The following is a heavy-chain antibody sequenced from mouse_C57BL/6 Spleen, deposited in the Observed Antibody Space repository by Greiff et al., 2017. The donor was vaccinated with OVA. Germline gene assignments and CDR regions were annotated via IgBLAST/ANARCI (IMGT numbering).Heavy chain of an antibody. J-gene: IGHJ3*01. V-gene: IGHV14-4*01. CDR3: TTENYGSSPWFAY. CDR1: GFNIKDDY. CDR2: IDPENGDT. D-gene: IGHD1-1*01. Sequence: EVQGVESGAELVRPGASVKLSCTASGFNIKDDYMHWVKQRPEQGLEWIGWIDPENGDTEYASKFQGKATITADTSSNTAYLQLSSLTSEDTAVYYCTTENYGSSPWFAYWGQGTLVTVSA.